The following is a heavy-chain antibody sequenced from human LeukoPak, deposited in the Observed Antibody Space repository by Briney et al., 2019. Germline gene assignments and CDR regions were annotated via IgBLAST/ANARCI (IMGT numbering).Heavy chain of an antibody. V-gene: IGHV3-15*07. D-gene: IGHD6-13*01. CDR1: GFTFSNAW. CDR2: IKRKTDGGTT. CDR3: TTGRSSWPPSGDY. Sequence: SGGSLRLSCAASGFTFSNAWMNWVRKAPGKGLEWVGRIKRKTDGGTTDYAAPVKGRFTISRDDSKNTLYLQMNSLKTEDTAVYYCTTGRSSWPPSGDYWGQGTLVTVSS. J-gene: IGHJ4*02.